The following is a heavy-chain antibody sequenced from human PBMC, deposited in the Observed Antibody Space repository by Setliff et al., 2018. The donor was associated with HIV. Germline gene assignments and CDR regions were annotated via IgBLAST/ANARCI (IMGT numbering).Heavy chain of an antibody. CDR2: VHSYGSV. D-gene: IGHD4-17*01. CDR1: GITLSNYA. CDR3: ARHGDYEYFQH. V-gene: IGHV4-39*01. J-gene: IGHJ1*01. Sequence: GSLRLSCAASGITLSNYAMSWVRQAPGKGLEWIGSVHSYGSVYYNPSLQSRVTVSVDTSKNRFSLNLRSVTATDTAIYYCARHGDYEYFQHWGRGTPVTVSS.